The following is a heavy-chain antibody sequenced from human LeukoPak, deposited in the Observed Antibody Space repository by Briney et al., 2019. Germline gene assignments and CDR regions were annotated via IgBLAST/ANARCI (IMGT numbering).Heavy chain of an antibody. CDR1: GDSVSINSVT. Sequence: SQTLSLTCAISGDSVSINSVTWNWIRQSPSRGLEWLGRTYYRSTWYNDYAVSGRGRITVNHDTSKNQFSPHLNSVTPEDTAVYYCARRLTQYDCFDPWGQGILVTVSS. CDR2: TYYRSTWYN. D-gene: IGHD2-2*01. J-gene: IGHJ5*02. V-gene: IGHV6-1*01. CDR3: ARRLTQYDCFDP.